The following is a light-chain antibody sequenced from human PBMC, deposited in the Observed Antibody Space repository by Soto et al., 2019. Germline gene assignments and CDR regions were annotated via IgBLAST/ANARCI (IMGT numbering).Light chain of an antibody. V-gene: IGKV3-20*01. CDR2: AAS. CDR3: QQYGSSLTWT. Sequence: EVVLTQSPGTVSLSPGERVTLSCRASQSVISNYLAWYQQRPGQAPRLLIYAASSRATGIPDRFSGSGFGTDFTLSISSLEPEDFAVYYCQQYGSSLTWTFGQGTKVEMK. J-gene: IGKJ1*01. CDR1: QSVISNY.